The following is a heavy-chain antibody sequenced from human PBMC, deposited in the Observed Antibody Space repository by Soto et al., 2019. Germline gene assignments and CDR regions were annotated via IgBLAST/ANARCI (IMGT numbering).Heavy chain of an antibody. Sequence: EVQLVESGGGLVQPGGSLRLSCAVSGFTVSTHYMSWVRQAPGKGLEWVSVIYTDGSTSYTDSVKGRFTVSRHISKNTVYLHMNRLRSEDTALYYFAREGSGTFYTWGQGTLVTVSS. J-gene: IGHJ4*02. CDR1: GFTVSTHY. CDR3: AREGSGTFYT. CDR2: IYTDGST. V-gene: IGHV3-66*01. D-gene: IGHD3-10*01.